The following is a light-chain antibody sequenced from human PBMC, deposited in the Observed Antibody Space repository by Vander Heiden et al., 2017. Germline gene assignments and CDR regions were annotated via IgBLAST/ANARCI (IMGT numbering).Light chain of an antibody. CDR2: GAF. CDR1: QAIKTN. CDR3: LQYGLYPFP. Sequence: ASQAIKTNLAWYQQRPGETPKCLIFGAFTLQTGVPSRFSGSGSGTDFVLTITSLQPEDFGTYYCLQYGLYPFPFGGGTRVEF. V-gene: IGKV1-17*01. J-gene: IGKJ4*01.